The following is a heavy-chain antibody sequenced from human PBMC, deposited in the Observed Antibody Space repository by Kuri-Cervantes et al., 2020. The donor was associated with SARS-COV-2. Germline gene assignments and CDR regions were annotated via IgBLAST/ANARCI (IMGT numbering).Heavy chain of an antibody. Sequence: SETLSLTCTVSGGSVSSGSYYWGWIRQPPGKGLEWIGSIYYSGSTYYNPSLKSRVTISVDTSKNQFSLKPSSVTAADTAVYYCARHELELRSLDYWGQGTLVTVSS. CDR1: GGSVSSGSYY. V-gene: IGHV4-39*01. J-gene: IGHJ4*02. D-gene: IGHD1-7*01. CDR2: IYYSGST. CDR3: ARHELELRSLDY.